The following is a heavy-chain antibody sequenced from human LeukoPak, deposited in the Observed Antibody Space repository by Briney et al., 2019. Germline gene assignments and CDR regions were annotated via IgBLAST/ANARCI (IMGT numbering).Heavy chain of an antibody. J-gene: IGHJ4*02. V-gene: IGHV4-4*07. CDR3: AGEYYYDSSGYYR. CDR2: IYTSGST. CDR1: GGSISSYY. Sequence: SETLSLTCTVPGGSISSYYWSWIRQPAGKGLEWIGRIYTSGSTNYNPSLKSRVTMSVDTSKNQFSLKLSSVTAADTAVYYCAGEYYYDSSGYYRWGQGILVTVSS. D-gene: IGHD3-22*01.